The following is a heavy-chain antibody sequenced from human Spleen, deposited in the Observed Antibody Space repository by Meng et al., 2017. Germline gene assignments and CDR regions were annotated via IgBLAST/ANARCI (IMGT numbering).Heavy chain of an antibody. J-gene: IGHJ4*02. V-gene: IGHV5-51*01. D-gene: IGHD5-24*01. CDR3: VRQPSPSQVREIDH. Sequence: VQLVQSGGEVKKAGESLKISCKASGYTFTNYWIGWVRQVPGKGLEWMGIIYPGDSETRYSPPFQGQVAISADKNTNTAYLYWSRLKASDTAMYFCVRQPSPSQVREIDHWGQGALVTVSS. CDR2: IYPGDSET. CDR1: GYTFTNYW.